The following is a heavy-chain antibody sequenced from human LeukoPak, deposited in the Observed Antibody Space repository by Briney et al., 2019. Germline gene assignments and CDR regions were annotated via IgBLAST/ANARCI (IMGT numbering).Heavy chain of an antibody. V-gene: IGHV1-18*01. CDR1: GYTFTSYA. Sequence: ASVKVSCKASGYTFTSYAMNWVRQAPGQGLEWMGWISAYNGNTNYAQKLQGRVTMTTDTSTSTAYMELRSLRSDDTAVYYCARKTGILNAFDIWGQGTMVTVSS. CDR3: ARKTGILNAFDI. D-gene: IGHD6-13*01. CDR2: ISAYNGNT. J-gene: IGHJ3*02.